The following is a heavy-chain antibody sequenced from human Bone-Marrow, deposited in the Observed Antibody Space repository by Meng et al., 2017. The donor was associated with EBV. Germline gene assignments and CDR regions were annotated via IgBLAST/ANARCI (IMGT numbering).Heavy chain of an antibody. V-gene: IGHV1-69*01. J-gene: IGHJ4*02. CDR3: ASESGRGFTPDY. D-gene: IGHD3-10*01. CDR1: GGTFRSDA. Sequence: QVQLVQSGAEVKKPGSSVTGSCRASGGTFRSDAVSCVRQAPEQGLEWRGGLIPMVGAPHYAQKFQGRVTIIADESTSTHSMELNSLRSEDTAMYYCASESGRGFTPDYWGQGTLVTVSS. CDR2: LIPMVGAP.